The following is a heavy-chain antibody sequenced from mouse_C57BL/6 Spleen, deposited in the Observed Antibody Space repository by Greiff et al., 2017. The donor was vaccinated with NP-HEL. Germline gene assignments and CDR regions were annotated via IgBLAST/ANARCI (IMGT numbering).Heavy chain of an antibody. CDR3: ARSYYYGSSRGSFDY. Sequence: EVNLVESGGGLVKPGGSLKLSCAASGFTFSDYGMHWVRQAPEKGLEWVAYISSGSSTIYYADTVKGRFTISRDNAKKTLFLQMTSLRSEDTAMYYCARSYYYGSSRGSFDYWGQGTTLTVSS. J-gene: IGHJ2*01. CDR1: GFTFSDYG. CDR2: ISSGSSTI. D-gene: IGHD1-1*01. V-gene: IGHV5-17*01.